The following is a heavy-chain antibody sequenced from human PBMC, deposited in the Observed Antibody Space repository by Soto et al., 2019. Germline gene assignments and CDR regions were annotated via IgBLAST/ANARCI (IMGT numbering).Heavy chain of an antibody. D-gene: IGHD6-13*01. CDR2: ISESGGST. V-gene: IGHV3-23*01. CDR3: AKRSPYSSGWYSPIFDY. CDR1: GFSFSDYA. J-gene: IGHJ4*02. Sequence: GGSLRLSCAASGFSFSDYAMSWVRQAPGKGLEWVSVISESGGSTHYADSVRGRFTVSRDNSKNSLYLRMNSLRDEDTAVYFCAKRSPYSSGWYSPIFDYWGQGALVTVSS.